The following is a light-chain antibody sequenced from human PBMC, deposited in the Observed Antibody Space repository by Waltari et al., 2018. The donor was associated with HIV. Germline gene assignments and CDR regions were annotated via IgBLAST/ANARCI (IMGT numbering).Light chain of an antibody. Sequence: QSALTQPASVSGSPGQSITIPCTGTSSDVGSYKFVSWYQQHPGKAPKFMIYEGTKRPSGVSNRFSGSKSGNTASLTISGLQAEAEADYHCCSYAGNNTWVFVGGTKLPVI. J-gene: IGLJ3*02. CDR3: CSYAGNNTWV. V-gene: IGLV2-23*01. CDR2: EGT. CDR1: SSDVGSYKF.